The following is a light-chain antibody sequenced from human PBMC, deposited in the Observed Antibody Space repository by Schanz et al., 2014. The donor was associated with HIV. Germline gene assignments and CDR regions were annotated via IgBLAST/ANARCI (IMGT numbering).Light chain of an antibody. CDR3: QHRSTWPPYT. CDR2: GAS. V-gene: IGKV3D-20*02. Sequence: EIVLTQSPGTLSLSPGERATLSCRASQSVSSSYLAWYQQKPGQAPRLLIYGASSRATGIPDRFSGSGSGTDFALIISSLEPEDFALYYCQHRSTWPPYTFGQGTKLEIK. CDR1: QSVSSSY. J-gene: IGKJ2*01.